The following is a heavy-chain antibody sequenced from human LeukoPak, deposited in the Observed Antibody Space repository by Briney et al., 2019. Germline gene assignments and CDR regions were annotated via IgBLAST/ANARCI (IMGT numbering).Heavy chain of an antibody. J-gene: IGHJ4*02. Sequence: PGGSLRLSCAASGFTFSSYEMNWVRRAPGKGLEWVSYISSSGSTIYYADSVKGRFTISRDNAKNSLYLQMNSLRAEDTAVYYCARDGGYSGYDDYWGQGTLVTVSS. V-gene: IGHV3-48*03. D-gene: IGHD5-12*01. CDR1: GFTFSSYE. CDR2: ISSSGSTI. CDR3: ARDGGYSGYDDY.